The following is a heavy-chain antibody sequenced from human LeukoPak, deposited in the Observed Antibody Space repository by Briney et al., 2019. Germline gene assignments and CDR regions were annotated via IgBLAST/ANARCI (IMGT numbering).Heavy chain of an antibody. CDR3: AKVQEMGTILPPFHY. J-gene: IGHJ4*02. V-gene: IGHV3-23*01. D-gene: IGHD5-24*01. CDR1: GFTFSSYA. CDR2: ISGSAGTT. Sequence: GGSLRLSCAASGFTFSSYAMSWVHQAPGKGLEWVSAISGSAGTTFYADSVKGRFTISRDNSKNTLYLQMDSLRAADTAVYYCAKVQEMGTILPPFHYWGQGSLVTVSS.